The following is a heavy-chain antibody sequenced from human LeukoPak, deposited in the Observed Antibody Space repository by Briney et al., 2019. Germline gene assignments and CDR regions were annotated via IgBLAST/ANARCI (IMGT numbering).Heavy chain of an antibody. CDR1: GGSISSYY. D-gene: IGHD3-10*01. V-gene: IGHV4-59*01. CDR3: ARGTMQPGAYGMDV. J-gene: IGHJ6*02. Sequence: SETLSLTWTVSGGSISSYYWSWIRQPPGKGLEWVGYIYYSGSTNYNPSLKSRVTISVDTSKNQFSLKLSSVTAADTAVYYCARGTMQPGAYGMDVWGQETTVTVPS. CDR2: IYYSGST.